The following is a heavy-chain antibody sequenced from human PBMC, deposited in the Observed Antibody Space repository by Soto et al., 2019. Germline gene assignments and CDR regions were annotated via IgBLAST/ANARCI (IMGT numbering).Heavy chain of an antibody. D-gene: IGHD4-17*01. V-gene: IGHV4-59*08. J-gene: IGHJ4*02. Sequence: SETLSLTCTVSGGSISSYYWSWIRQPPGKGLEWIGYIYYSGSTNYNPSLKCRVTISVDTSKNQFSLKLSSVTAADTAVYYCARSSTVTTYPRFDYWGQGTLVTVSS. CDR3: ARSSTVTTYPRFDY. CDR1: GGSISSYY. CDR2: IYYSGST.